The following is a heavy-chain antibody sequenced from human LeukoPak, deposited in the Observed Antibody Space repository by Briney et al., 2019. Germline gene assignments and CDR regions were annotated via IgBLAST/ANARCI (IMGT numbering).Heavy chain of an antibody. D-gene: IGHD6-13*01. J-gene: IGHJ4*02. CDR3: AKDRHSSSWYYFDY. V-gene: IGHV3-9*01. CDR2: ISWNSGSI. CDR1: GFTFDDYA. Sequence: GGSLRLSCAASGFTFDDYAMHWVRQAPGKGLEWVSGISWNSGSIGYADSVKGRFTISRDNAKNSLYLQMNSLRAEDTAVYYCAKDRHSSSWYYFDYWGQGTLVTVSS.